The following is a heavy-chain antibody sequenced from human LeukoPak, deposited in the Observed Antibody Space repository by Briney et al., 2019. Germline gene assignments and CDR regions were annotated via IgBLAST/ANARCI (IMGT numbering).Heavy chain of an antibody. J-gene: IGHJ4*02. V-gene: IGHV3-30*18. CDR3: AKDHYYYGSGIYFMHYFDY. Sequence: GGSLRLSCAASGFTFSSYGMHWVRQAPGKGLEWVAVISYDGSNKYYADSVKGRFTISRENAKNTLHLQMNSLRAEDTAVYYCAKDHYYYGSGIYFMHYFDYWGQGTLVTVSS. D-gene: IGHD3-10*01. CDR2: ISYDGSNK. CDR1: GFTFSSYG.